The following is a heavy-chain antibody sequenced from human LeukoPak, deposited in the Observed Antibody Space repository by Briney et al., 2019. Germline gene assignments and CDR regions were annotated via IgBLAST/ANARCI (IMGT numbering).Heavy chain of an antibody. J-gene: IGHJ4*02. CDR1: GSIFTNYW. D-gene: IGHD6-6*01. Sequence: GESLKISCKGSGSIFTNYWIGWVRQLPGKGLEWMGIIYPGDSDTRYSPSFQGQVIISADKSISTTYLQWSSLKASDTAMYYCARRYSSSSIDYWGLGTLVTVSS. CDR3: ARRYSSSSIDY. CDR2: IYPGDSDT. V-gene: IGHV5-51*01.